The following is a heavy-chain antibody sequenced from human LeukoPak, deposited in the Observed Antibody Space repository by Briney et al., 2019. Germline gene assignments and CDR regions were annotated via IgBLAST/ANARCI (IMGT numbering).Heavy chain of an antibody. Sequence: PGRSLRLSCAASGFTFSSYAMHWVRQAPGKGLEWVAVISYDGSNEYYADSVKGRFTISRDNSKNTLYLQMNSLRAEDTAVYYCARALGTTVTSAYYYYYYGMDVWGQGTTVTVSS. CDR1: GFTFSSYA. CDR3: ARALGTTVTSAYYYYYYGMDV. J-gene: IGHJ6*02. D-gene: IGHD4-11*01. V-gene: IGHV3-30-3*01. CDR2: ISYDGSNE.